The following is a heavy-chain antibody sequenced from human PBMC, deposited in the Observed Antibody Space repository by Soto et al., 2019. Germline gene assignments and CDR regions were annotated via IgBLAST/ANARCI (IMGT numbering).Heavy chain of an antibody. CDR3: ARDSGYSSGWYFTFDI. V-gene: IGHV4-4*02. CDR1: GGSISSSNW. CDR2: IYHSGST. D-gene: IGHD6-19*01. J-gene: IGHJ3*02. Sequence: SETLSLTCAVSGGSISSSNWWSWVRQPPGKGLEWIGEIYHSGSTNYNPSLKSRVTISVDKSKNQFSLKLGSVTAADTAVYYCARDSGYSSGWYFTFDIWGQGTMVTV.